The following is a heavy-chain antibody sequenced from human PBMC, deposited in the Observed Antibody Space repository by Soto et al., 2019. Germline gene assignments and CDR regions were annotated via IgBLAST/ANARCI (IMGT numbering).Heavy chain of an antibody. CDR3: ARHLAAGDS. Sequence: QVQLVQSGAEVKKPGASVRVSCKASGYTFTSYYIHWVRQAPGQGLEWMAIVNPTGGSTNYAQKFQGRVTVTFDTSTSTVFTELNSLRYEDTAVYYCARHLAAGDSWGQGTLVTVSS. D-gene: IGHD6-25*01. J-gene: IGHJ4*02. CDR1: GYTFTSYY. V-gene: IGHV1-46*03. CDR2: VNPTGGST.